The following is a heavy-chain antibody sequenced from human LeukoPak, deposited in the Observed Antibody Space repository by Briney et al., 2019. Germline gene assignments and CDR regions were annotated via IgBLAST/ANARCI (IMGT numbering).Heavy chain of an antibody. Sequence: ASVKVSCKASGYTFTSYYMHWVRQAPGQGLEWMGIINPGGGSTSYAQKFQGRVTMTRDMSTSTVYMELSSLRSEDTAVYYCARVNRVAQFDPWGQGTLVTVSS. CDR2: INPGGGST. V-gene: IGHV1-46*01. CDR3: ARVNRVAQFDP. CDR1: GYTFTSYY. J-gene: IGHJ5*02. D-gene: IGHD2-15*01.